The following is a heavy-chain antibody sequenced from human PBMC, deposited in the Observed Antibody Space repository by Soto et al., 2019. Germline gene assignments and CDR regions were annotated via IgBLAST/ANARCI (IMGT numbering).Heavy chain of an antibody. CDR2: ISGSGGST. CDR1: GFTFSSYA. V-gene: IGHV3-23*01. CDR3: ARATRVAAGRYYFDY. D-gene: IGHD6-13*01. Sequence: GGSLRLSCAASGFTFSSYAMSWVRQAPGKGLEWVSAISGSGGSTYYADSVKGRFTISRDNSKNTLYLQMNSLRAEDTAVYYCARATRVAAGRYYFDYWGHGTLVTVSS. J-gene: IGHJ4*01.